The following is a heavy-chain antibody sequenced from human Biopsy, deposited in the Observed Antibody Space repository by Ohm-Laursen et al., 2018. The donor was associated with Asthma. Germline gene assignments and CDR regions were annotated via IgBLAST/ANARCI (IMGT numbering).Heavy chain of an antibody. CDR3: ARGDSSNWSHYYFDY. V-gene: IGHV3-53*01. D-gene: IGHD3-22*01. J-gene: IGHJ4*02. CDR2: VYSGGTS. CDR1: GFAVSRDH. Sequence: SLRLSCTASGFAVSRDHMFWVRQAPGKGLEWVAVVYSGGTSHTADSVRGRFTISRDYSKNTLYLQMHSLRAEDTAVYYCARGDSSNWSHYYFDYWGQGTLVTVSS.